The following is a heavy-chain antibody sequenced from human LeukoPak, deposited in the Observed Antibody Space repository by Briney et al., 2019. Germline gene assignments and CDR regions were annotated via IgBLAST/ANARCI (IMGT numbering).Heavy chain of an antibody. V-gene: IGHV4-59*01. CDR1: GGSISSYY. J-gene: IGHJ6*03. CDR3: ARLGRSSWYPYYYYYMDV. CDR2: IYYSEST. D-gene: IGHD6-13*01. Sequence: SETLSLTCTVSGGSISSYYWSWIRQPPGKGLEWIGYIYYSESTNYNPSLKSRITISVDTSKNQFSLKLRSVTAADTAVYYCARLGRSSWYPYYYYYMDVWGKGTTVTISS.